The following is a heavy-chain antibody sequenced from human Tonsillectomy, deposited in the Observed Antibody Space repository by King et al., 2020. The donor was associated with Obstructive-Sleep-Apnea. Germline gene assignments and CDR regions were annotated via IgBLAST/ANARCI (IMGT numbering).Heavy chain of an antibody. CDR1: GYSFTNYW. CDR2: IDPSDSYT. CDR3: ARLRYDSNGYYYGDY. V-gene: IGHV5-10-1*01. D-gene: IGHD3-22*01. J-gene: IGHJ4*02. Sequence: QLVQSGAEVKKPGESLRISCKGSGYSFTNYWITWVRQMPGKGLELLGRIDPSDSYTNYSPSFQGHVTISADKSISTAYLQWSSLKASDTAMYYCARLRYDSNGYYYGDYWGQGTLVTVSS.